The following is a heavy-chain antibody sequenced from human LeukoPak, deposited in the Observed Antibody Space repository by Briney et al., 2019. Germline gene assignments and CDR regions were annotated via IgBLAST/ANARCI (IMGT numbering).Heavy chain of an antibody. V-gene: IGHV3-23*01. CDR2: IMISGDDT. D-gene: IGHD6-19*01. Sequence: PGGSLRLSCAGSGFTFNNYAMSWVRQTPRKGLEWVSTIMISGDDTYYADPVKGRFTISRDNSRNTLYLQMNSLRAEDTAVYYCAKDAHSSGWYYFDYWGQGTLVTVSS. CDR3: AKDAHSSGWYYFDY. J-gene: IGHJ4*02. CDR1: GFTFNNYA.